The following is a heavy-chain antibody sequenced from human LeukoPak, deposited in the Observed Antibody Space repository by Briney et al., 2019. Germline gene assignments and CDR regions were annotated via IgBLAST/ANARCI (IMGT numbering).Heavy chain of an antibody. CDR3: ARDDYNFWSGSYDYYYYMDV. CDR2: INKDGNKK. CDR1: GFTFSTYW. V-gene: IGHV3-7*01. D-gene: IGHD3-3*01. J-gene: IGHJ6*03. Sequence: PGGSLRLSCAASGFTFSTYWMSWVRQAPGKGLEWVANINKDGNKKYYVDSVKGRFTISRDNAKKSLYLQMNRLKAEDTAVYYCARDDYNFWSGSYDYYYYMDVWGKGTTVTVSS.